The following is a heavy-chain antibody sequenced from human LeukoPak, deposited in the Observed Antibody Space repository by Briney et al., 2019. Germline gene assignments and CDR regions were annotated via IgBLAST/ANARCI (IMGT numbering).Heavy chain of an antibody. CDR1: GGSISPYY. D-gene: IGHD1-1*01. J-gene: IGHJ4*02. CDR3: ARDHAGLDY. Sequence: SETLSLTCTVSGGSISPYYWSWIRQPPGKGLEWIGYIYYSGSTNYNPSLKSRVTISVDTSKNQFSLKLSSVTPEDTAVYYCARDHAGLDYWGQGTLVTVSS. CDR2: IYYSGST. V-gene: IGHV4-59*12.